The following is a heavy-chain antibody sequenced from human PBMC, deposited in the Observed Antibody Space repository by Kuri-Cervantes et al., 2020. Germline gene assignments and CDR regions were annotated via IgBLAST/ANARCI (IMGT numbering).Heavy chain of an antibody. Sequence: GGSLRLSCAASGSSFSSYAMYWVRQAPGKGLEWVAVISNDGNNKYYADSAKGRFTISRDNSQNTLYLQMNSLRAEDTAVYYCARERTGIAVAHNWFDPWGQGALVTVSS. CDR3: ARERTGIAVAHNWFDP. CDR1: GSSFSSYA. J-gene: IGHJ5*02. D-gene: IGHD6-19*01. V-gene: IGHV3-30-3*01. CDR2: ISNDGNNK.